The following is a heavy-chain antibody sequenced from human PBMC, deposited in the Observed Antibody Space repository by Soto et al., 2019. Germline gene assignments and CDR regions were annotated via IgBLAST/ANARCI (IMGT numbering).Heavy chain of an antibody. CDR3: AKGCSDGSCWGSFDI. Sequence: HPGGSLRLSCAASGFTLSNYAMSWVRQAPGKGLEWVSVISGSGSIYYADSVKGRFTISRDNSKNTLYLQMNSLRDEDTALYYCAKGCSDGSCWGSFDIWGQGTMVTVSS. J-gene: IGHJ3*02. V-gene: IGHV3-23*01. D-gene: IGHD2-15*01. CDR1: GFTLSNYA. CDR2: ISGSGSI.